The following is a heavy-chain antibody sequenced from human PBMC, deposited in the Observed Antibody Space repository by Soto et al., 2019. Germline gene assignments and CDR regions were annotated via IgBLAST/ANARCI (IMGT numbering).Heavy chain of an antibody. D-gene: IGHD1-26*01. V-gene: IGHV4-31*03. CDR2: ISSSGTT. Sequence: SETLSLTCSVSCGSFSSDSFIWSWVRQLPGKGLEWIGYISSSGTTYYNPSLKSRLIMSVDTSKNQFSLKLTSVTAADTAVYFCARDHKWDGMDVWGQGTTVTVSS. CDR3: ARDHKWDGMDV. CDR1: CGSFSSDSFI. J-gene: IGHJ6*02.